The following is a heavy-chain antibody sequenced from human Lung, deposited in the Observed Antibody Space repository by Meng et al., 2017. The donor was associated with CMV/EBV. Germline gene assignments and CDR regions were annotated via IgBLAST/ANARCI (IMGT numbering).Heavy chain of an antibody. CDR3: AKVVRLVYCSSTSCPPRSYYDNGMDV. CDR2: IGYDGSHK. D-gene: IGHD2-2*01. CDR1: GFTFSSYG. J-gene: IGHJ6*02. Sequence: GGSLRLSCAASGFTFSSYGMHWVREAPGKGLEWVAFIGYDGSHKYYADSVGGRFTIARDNSKITLYLQMTSLRAEDTVVCYSAKVVRLVYCSSTSCPPRSYYDNGMDVWGQGTTVTVSS. V-gene: IGHV3-30*02.